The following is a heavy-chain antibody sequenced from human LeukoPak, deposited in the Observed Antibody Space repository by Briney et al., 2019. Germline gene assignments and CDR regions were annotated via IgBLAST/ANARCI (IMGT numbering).Heavy chain of an antibody. Sequence: GGSLRLSCAASGFTFSSYWMSWVRQAPGKGLEWVANIKQDGSEKYYVDSVKGRFTISRDNAKNSLYLQMNSLGAEDTAVYYCARGGARAWFDPWGQGTLVTVSS. J-gene: IGHJ5*02. CDR2: IKQDGSEK. CDR3: ARGGARAWFDP. D-gene: IGHD1-26*01. V-gene: IGHV3-7*01. CDR1: GFTFSSYW.